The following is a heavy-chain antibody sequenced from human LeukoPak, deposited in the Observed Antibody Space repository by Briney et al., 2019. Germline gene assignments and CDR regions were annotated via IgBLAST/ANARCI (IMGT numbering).Heavy chain of an antibody. D-gene: IGHD3-10*01. CDR2: IYYSGST. Sequence: SQTLSLTCTVSGGSISSGDYYWSWIRQPPGKGLEWIGYIYYSGSTYYNPSLKSRVTISVDTSKNQFSLKLSSVTAADTAVYYCARLPEGARGFYFDYWGQGTLVTASS. J-gene: IGHJ4*02. CDR3: ARLPEGARGFYFDY. V-gene: IGHV4-30-4*08. CDR1: GGSISSGDYY.